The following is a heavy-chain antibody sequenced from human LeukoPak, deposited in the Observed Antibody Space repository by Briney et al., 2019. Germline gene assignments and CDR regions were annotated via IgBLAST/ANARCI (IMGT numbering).Heavy chain of an antibody. V-gene: IGHV3-23*01. CDR2: ISGDGTRT. CDR3: AKWPEGAMDYFDY. D-gene: IGHD3-16*01. Sequence: GSLGLSWGGSGFSFRRYALAWARQASGKGLEWVSAISGDGTRTYYADSVKGRFTISRDNSKNTLYLEMSSLRVEDTAIYYCAKWPEGAMDYFDYWGQGTLVTVSS. CDR1: GFSFRRYA. J-gene: IGHJ4*02.